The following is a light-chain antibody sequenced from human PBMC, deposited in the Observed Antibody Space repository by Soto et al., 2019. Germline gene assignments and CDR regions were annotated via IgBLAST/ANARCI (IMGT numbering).Light chain of an antibody. V-gene: IGLV2-14*01. Sequence: QSVLTQPASVSGSPGQSITISCTGTSSDVGGYRYVSWFQHHPGKAPKLIIYEVSNRPSGISDRFSGSKSGNTASLTISGLQAEDEADYYCNSYTSTTPYVVGTGTKLTVL. J-gene: IGLJ1*01. CDR3: NSYTSTTPYV. CDR2: EVS. CDR1: SSDVGGYRY.